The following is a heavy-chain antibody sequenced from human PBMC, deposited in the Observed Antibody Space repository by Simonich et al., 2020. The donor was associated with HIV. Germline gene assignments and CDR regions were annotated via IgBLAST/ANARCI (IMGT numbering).Heavy chain of an antibody. V-gene: IGHV1-2*01. J-gene: IGHJ3*02. CDR3: ATHGPGSYSSALDI. Sequence: QVQLVQSGAEVKKPGASVKVSCKASGYTFTGYYMLWVRPAPGKGLEWTGRIDTKSVGTNREQKFQGRVTSTRDKSITTAYMELSRLRSDDTAFYYCATHGPGSYSSALDIWGQGTMVTVSS. D-gene: IGHD1-26*01. CDR2: IDTKSVGT. CDR1: GYTFTGYY.